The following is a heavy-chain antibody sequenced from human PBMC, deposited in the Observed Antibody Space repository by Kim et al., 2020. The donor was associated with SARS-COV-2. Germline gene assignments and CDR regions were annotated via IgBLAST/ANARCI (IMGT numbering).Heavy chain of an antibody. J-gene: IGHJ4*02. CDR3: ATDRRDVEVVPAAI. V-gene: IGHV1-24*01. Sequence: ASVKVSCKVSGYTVTELSMHWVRHAPGKGLEWMGGFDPKDRETIYAQKFQGRVTMTEDTSTDTAYMGLSSLRSEDTAVYYCATDRRDVEVVPAAIWGQGTLVLVSS. D-gene: IGHD2-2*01. CDR2: FDPKDRET. CDR1: GYTVTELS.